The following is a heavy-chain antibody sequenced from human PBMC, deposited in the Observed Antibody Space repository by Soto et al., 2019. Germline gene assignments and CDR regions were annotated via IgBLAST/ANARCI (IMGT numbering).Heavy chain of an antibody. CDR2: INSDGSST. J-gene: IGHJ4*02. D-gene: IGHD5-12*01. CDR3: ARLPGTSGYDPFDH. CDR1: GFTFSSYW. Sequence: EVQLVESGGGLVQPGGSLRLSCAASGFTFSSYWMHWVRQAPGKGLVWVSRINSDGSSTSYADSVKGRFTISRDNAKNTLYLQMNSLRAEDTAVYYCARLPGTSGYDPFDHWGQGALVTVSS. V-gene: IGHV3-74*01.